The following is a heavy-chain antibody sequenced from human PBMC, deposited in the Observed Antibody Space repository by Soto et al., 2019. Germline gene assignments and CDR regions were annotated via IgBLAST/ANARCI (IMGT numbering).Heavy chain of an antibody. CDR2: ISHDGTDR. Sequence: QVELVESGGGVVQPGRSLRLSCEASGFTFSSYGMHWVRQAPGKGLEWLAAISHDGTDRYYANSVKGRFTISRDNSKNTLYLQMTSVRSEDTAIYYCPKGTAVAYQWFDPWGQGTLVTVSS. CDR1: GFTFSSYG. CDR3: PKGTAVAYQWFDP. D-gene: IGHD6-19*01. V-gene: IGHV3-30*18. J-gene: IGHJ5*02.